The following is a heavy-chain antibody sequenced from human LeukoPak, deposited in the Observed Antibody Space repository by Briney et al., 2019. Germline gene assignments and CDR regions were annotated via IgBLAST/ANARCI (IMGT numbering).Heavy chain of an antibody. D-gene: IGHD6-13*01. J-gene: IGHJ6*03. CDR2: INTYNGNT. Sequence: VASVKVSCKASGYTFTSFGISWVRQAPGQGLEWMGWINTYNGNTKYAQMLQGRVTMTRDTSTSTVYMELSSLRSEDTAVYYCARDVLAAAGPYYYYYYYMDVWGKGTTVTISS. CDR1: GYTFTSFG. CDR3: ARDVLAAAGPYYYYYYYMDV. V-gene: IGHV1-18*01.